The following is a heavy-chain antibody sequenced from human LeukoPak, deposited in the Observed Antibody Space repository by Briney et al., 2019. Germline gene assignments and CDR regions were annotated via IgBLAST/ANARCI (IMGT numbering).Heavy chain of an antibody. V-gene: IGHV3-74*01. CDR3: ARVGGIAAAGTLAN. Sequence: GGSLRLSCAASGFTFSDYYMSWIRQAPGKGLVWVSRINSDESNTSYADSVKGRFTISRDNAKNTLYLQMNSLRAEDTAVYYCARVGGIAAAGTLANWGQGTLVTVSS. CDR2: INSDESNT. CDR1: GFTFSDYY. D-gene: IGHD6-13*01. J-gene: IGHJ4*02.